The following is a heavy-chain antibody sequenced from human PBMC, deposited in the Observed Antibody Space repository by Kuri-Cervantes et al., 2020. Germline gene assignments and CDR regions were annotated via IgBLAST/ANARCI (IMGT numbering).Heavy chain of an antibody. Sequence: GESLKISCAASGFTFSNYGMHWVRQAPGKGLEWVAFIRYDGSNKYYADSVKGRFTISRDNAKNTLYLQMNSLRAEDTAVYYCVRDKDGYNFWGQGTLVTVSS. CDR2: IRYDGSNK. CDR1: GFTFSNYG. J-gene: IGHJ4*02. D-gene: IGHD5-24*01. V-gene: IGHV3-30*02. CDR3: VRDKDGYNF.